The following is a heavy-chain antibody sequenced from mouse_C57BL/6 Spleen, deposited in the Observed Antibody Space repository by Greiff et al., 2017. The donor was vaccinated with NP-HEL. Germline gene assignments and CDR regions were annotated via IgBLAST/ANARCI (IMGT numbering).Heavy chain of an antibody. CDR2: IDTSDSYT. CDR1: GYTFTSYW. D-gene: IGHD2-1*01. CDR3: ARGPGNYEPFAY. J-gene: IGHJ3*01. Sequence: QVQLQQPGAELVMPGASVKLSCKASGYTFTSYWMHWVKQRPGQGLEWIGEIDTSDSYTNYNQKFKGKSTLTVDKSSSTAYMQLSSPTSEDSAVYYCARGPGNYEPFAYWGQGTLVTVSA. V-gene: IGHV1-69*01.